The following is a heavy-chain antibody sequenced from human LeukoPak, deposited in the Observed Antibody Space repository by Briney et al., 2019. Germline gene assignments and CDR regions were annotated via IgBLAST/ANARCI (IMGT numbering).Heavy chain of an antibody. CDR3: ATGVYGYSSKPADY. CDR2: FDPEDGES. CDR1: GYTLTELS. D-gene: IGHD5-24*01. V-gene: IGHV1-24*01. J-gene: IGHJ4*02. Sequence: ASVKVSCKVSGYTLTELSMHWVRQAPGKGLEWMGSFDPEDGESIYAQKFQGSVTMTEDTSTDTAYMEVSSLRSEDTAVYYCATGVYGYSSKPADYWGQGTLVTVSS.